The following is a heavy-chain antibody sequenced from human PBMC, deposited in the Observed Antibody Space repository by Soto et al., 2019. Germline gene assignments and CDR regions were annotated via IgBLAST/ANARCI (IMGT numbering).Heavy chain of an antibody. CDR2: ISYDESKK. CDR1: ECRCRVYD. Sequence: GCSMRHSCAAAECRCRVYDMHWVRQNPGKGLEWVAVISYDESKKYYVDSVKGRFTISRDNSKNTLYLQMNSLRAEDTAVYYCAREGPYYYDSSGYYNYYGMDVWGQGTTVTVSS. V-gene: IGHV3-33*08. J-gene: IGHJ6*02. CDR3: AREGPYYYDSSGYYNYYGMDV. D-gene: IGHD3-22*01.